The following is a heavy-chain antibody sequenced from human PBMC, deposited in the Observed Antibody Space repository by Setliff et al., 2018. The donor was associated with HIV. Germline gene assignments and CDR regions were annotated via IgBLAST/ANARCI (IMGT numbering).Heavy chain of an antibody. CDR3: ARYTVGSMVDY. D-gene: IGHD5-12*01. V-gene: IGHV4-39*01. CDR2: IYPGST. CDR1: GGIISSDSFF. Sequence: SETLSLTCTVSGGIISSDSFFWGWIRQPPGKGLEWIGSIYPGSTKCNPSLRSRLTISLDSPTNQFSVTLSSVTAADKSMYYCARYTVGSMVDYWGPGTLVTVSS. J-gene: IGHJ4*02.